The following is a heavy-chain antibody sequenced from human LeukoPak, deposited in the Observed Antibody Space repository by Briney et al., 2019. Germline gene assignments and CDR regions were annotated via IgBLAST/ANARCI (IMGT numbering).Heavy chain of an antibody. CDR2: IIPIFGTA. Sequence: SVKVSCKASGGTFSSYAISWVRQAPGQGLEWMGGIIPIFGTANYAQKFQGRVTITTDECTSTAYMDLSSLRSEDTAVYYCARVSGGYSGYEQGMRFDYWGQGTLVTVSS. D-gene: IGHD5-12*01. V-gene: IGHV1-69*05. CDR3: ARVSGGYSGYEQGMRFDY. J-gene: IGHJ4*02. CDR1: GGTFSSYA.